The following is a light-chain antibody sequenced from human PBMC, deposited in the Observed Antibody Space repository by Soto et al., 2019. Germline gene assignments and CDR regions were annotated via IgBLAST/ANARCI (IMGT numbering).Light chain of an antibody. V-gene: IGKV3-15*01. J-gene: IGKJ5*01. CDR3: QQYNNWPPAIT. Sequence: EIVQIQSPATLLVSPGERATLSCRASQNIRNNLAWYQQKLGQAPRLLIYGASTRATGIPARFSGSGSGTEFTLTISSLQSEDFAVYYCQQYNNWPPAITFGQGTRLEIK. CDR1: QNIRNN. CDR2: GAS.